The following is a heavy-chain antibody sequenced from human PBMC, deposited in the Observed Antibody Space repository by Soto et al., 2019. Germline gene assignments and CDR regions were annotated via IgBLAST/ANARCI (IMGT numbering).Heavy chain of an antibody. V-gene: IGHV4-59*12. CDR3: ARETYGHYVGYFDP. CDR1: GGSISTYY. J-gene: IGHJ5*02. D-gene: IGHD4-17*01. Sequence: PSETLSLTCTFSGGSISTYYWSWIRQSPGKGLEWIGYIYHSGNTKYNPSLQSRVTISIDKSRNQFSLKLSSVTAADTAVYYCARETYGHYVGYFDPWGQGTLVTVS. CDR2: IYHSGNT.